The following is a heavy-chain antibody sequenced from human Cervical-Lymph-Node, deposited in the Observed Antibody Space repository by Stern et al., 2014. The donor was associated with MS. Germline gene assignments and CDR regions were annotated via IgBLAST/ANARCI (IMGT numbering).Heavy chain of an antibody. CDR3: AREATRIVVGIDY. J-gene: IGHJ4*02. D-gene: IGHD3-22*01. V-gene: IGHV1-2*06. CDR1: GYTFTAFF. CDR2: LNPNSDDP. Sequence: VQLVESGTKMQQPGASVKVSCKASGYTFTAFFIHWVRQAPGQGLEWMGRLNPNSDDPTYAQNFQDSVTLTRDTSIGTAYLELSRLTSADTAVYYCAREATRIVVGIDYWGQGTQVTVSS.